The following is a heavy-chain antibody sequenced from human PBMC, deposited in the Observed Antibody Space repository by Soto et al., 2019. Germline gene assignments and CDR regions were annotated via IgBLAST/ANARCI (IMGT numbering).Heavy chain of an antibody. CDR1: GFTFDDYA. Sequence: PGGSLRLSCAASGFTFDDYAMHWVRQAPGKGLEWVSLISWDGGSTYYADSVKGRFTISRDNSKNSLYLQMNSLRAEDTASYYCAKDDMVRGVIAVNYGMDVWGQGTTVTV. CDR2: ISWDGGST. CDR3: AKDDMVRGVIAVNYGMDV. J-gene: IGHJ6*02. V-gene: IGHV3-43D*04. D-gene: IGHD3-10*01.